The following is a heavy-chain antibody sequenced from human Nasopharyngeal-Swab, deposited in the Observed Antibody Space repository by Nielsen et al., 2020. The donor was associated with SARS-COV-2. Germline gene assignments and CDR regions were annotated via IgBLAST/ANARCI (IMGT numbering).Heavy chain of an antibody. CDR2: ISYDGSNK. CDR1: GFTFSSYA. CDR3: AKDEPYYDSSGYNYYYYYMDV. V-gene: IGHV3-30-3*01. J-gene: IGHJ6*03. D-gene: IGHD3-22*01. Sequence: GGSLRLSCAASGFTFSSYAMHWVRQAPGKGLEWVAVISYDGSNKYYADSVKGRFTISRDNSKNTLYLQMNSLRAEDTAVYYCAKDEPYYDSSGYNYYYYYMDVWGKGTTVTVSS.